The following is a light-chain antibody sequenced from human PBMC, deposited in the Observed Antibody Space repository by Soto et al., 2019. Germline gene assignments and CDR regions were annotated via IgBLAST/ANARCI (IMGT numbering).Light chain of an antibody. CDR3: QQYNTYPWT. J-gene: IGKJ1*01. CDR2: DAS. Sequence: DIQTTQSPSTLSGSVGDRVTITCRASQSIRSWLAWYQQKPGKAPKLLIYDASSLESGVPSRFSGSGSGTEFTLAISSLQPDDFASYYCQQYNTYPWTFGQGTKVDIK. CDR1: QSIRSW. V-gene: IGKV1-5*01.